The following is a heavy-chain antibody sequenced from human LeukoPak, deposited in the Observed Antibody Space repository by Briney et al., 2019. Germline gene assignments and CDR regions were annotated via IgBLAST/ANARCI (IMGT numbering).Heavy chain of an antibody. CDR1: GFTFSSYS. J-gene: IGHJ6*03. Sequence: GGSLRLSCAASGFTFSSYSMNWVRQAPGKGLEWVSYISSNSSTIYYADSVKGRFTISRDNAKNSLYLQMNSLRAEDTAVYYCARGGGYYDFWSGYFASDSYYYYMDVWGKGTTVTVSS. D-gene: IGHD3-3*01. CDR3: ARGGGYYDFWSGYFASDSYYYYMDV. CDR2: ISSNSSTI. V-gene: IGHV3-48*01.